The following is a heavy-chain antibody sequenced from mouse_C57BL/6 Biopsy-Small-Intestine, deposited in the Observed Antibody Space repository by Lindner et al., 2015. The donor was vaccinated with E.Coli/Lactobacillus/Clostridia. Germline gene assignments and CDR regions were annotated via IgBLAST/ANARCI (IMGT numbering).Heavy chain of an antibody. J-gene: IGHJ4*01. CDR2: IYPGDGNT. Sequence: VQLQESGAELVKPGASVKISCKTSGYAFSNYWMNWVKQRPGKGLEWIGQIYPGDGNTNYNGNFKDRASLTADKSSSTAYMQLSSLTSEDSAVYFCARVYGGAMDYWGQGTSVTVSS. CDR1: GYAFSNYW. D-gene: IGHD1-1*01. CDR3: ARVYGGAMDY. V-gene: IGHV1-80*01.